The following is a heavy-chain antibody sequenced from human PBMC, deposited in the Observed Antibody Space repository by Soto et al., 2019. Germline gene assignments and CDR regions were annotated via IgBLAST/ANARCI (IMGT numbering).Heavy chain of an antibody. Sequence: VHLLESGGGLVQPGGSLKLSCATSGVGFSNYGMSWVRQAPGKGLEWVSGISASGDSTYYADPVKGRFTISGDNSKRTLYLQMNSLRDEDTAIYYCATDPRGPDYWGQGTQVTVS. CDR1: GVGFSNYG. J-gene: IGHJ4*02. CDR2: ISASGDST. V-gene: IGHV3-23*01. CDR3: ATDPRGPDY.